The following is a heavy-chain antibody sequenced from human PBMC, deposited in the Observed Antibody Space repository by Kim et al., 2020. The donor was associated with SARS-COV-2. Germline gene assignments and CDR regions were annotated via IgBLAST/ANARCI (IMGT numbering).Heavy chain of an antibody. CDR3: ANPRQPDY. J-gene: IGHJ4*02. V-gene: IGHV3-23*01. Sequence: YADSRKGRFTISRDNSKNTLYLQMGSLRAEDTAIYYCANPRQPDYWGQGTLVTVSS. D-gene: IGHD6-13*01.